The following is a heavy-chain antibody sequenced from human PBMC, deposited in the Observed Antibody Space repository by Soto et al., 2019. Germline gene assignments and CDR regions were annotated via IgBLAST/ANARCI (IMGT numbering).Heavy chain of an antibody. D-gene: IGHD2-2*02. CDR2: ISSSSSYI. V-gene: IGHV3-21*01. CDR3: ARDPGGYQLLYSYYYYGMDV. J-gene: IGHJ6*02. Sequence: GGSLRLSCAASGFTFSSYSMNWVRQAPGKGLEWVSSISSSSSYIYYADSVKGRFTISRDNAKNSRYLQMNSLRAEDTAVYYCARDPGGYQLLYSYYYYGMDVWGQGTTVTVSS. CDR1: GFTFSSYS.